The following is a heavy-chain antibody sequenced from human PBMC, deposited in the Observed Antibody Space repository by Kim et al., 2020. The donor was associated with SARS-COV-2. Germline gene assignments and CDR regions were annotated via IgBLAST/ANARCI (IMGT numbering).Heavy chain of an antibody. J-gene: IGHJ4*02. D-gene: IGHD1-26*01. CDR2: IHPNSGDT. V-gene: IGHV1-2*06. CDR3: ARGQRDGCSYCEL. Sequence: ASVKVSCKASGYTFTDYYIHWVRQAPGQGLEWMGRIHPNSGDTDYAQKFRDRVTMTRDTSATTTYMEMSTLRSDDTAVFYCARGQRDGCSYCELWGQGTLGTVSS. CDR1: GYTFTDYY.